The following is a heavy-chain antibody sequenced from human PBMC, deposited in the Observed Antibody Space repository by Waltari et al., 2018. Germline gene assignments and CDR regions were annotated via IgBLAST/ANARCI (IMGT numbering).Heavy chain of an antibody. CDR1: GAPSRGSFW. CDR3: ARDRGRGLYLDS. J-gene: IGHJ4*02. CDR2: IHGSGRI. D-gene: IGHD5-12*01. V-gene: IGHV4-4*02. Sequence: QVQLQESGPGLVKPSGTLSVTCAVSGAPSRGSFWWSWVRQTPGKGLEWIGQIHGSGRINYNPSLESRVTVSRDTSNNQFSLKLTSATAADTAVYFCARDRGRGLYLDSWGQGILVTVSP.